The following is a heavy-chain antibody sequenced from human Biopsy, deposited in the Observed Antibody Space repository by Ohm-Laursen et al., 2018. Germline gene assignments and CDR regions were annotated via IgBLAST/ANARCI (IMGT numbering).Heavy chain of an antibody. J-gene: IGHJ6*02. V-gene: IGHV4-59*07. Sequence: SDTLSLTCTVSGGSISTDWWSWIWQTPGPGLGRVGYVYYSGTTTYNPSLRSRVTISVDTSMNQIPLRLQSVTAADTAIYYCTIATNSTGWPYYYFCGLDIWGQGTPVTVSS. CDR1: GGSISTDW. D-gene: IGHD2/OR15-2a*01. CDR2: VYYSGTT. CDR3: TIATNSTGWPYYYFCGLDI.